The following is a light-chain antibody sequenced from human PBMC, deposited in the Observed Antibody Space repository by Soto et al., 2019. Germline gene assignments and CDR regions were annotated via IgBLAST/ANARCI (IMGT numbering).Light chain of an antibody. V-gene: IGLV2-14*01. CDR2: DVS. J-gene: IGLJ1*01. CDR1: SSDVGGYNY. Sequence: QSVLTQPASVSGSPGQSITISCTGTSSDVGGYNYVSWYQQHPGKAPKLMIYDVSNRPSGVSNRFSGSKSGNTASLTISGLRAEDEADYYCSSYTSSSTDFFGTGTKVTVL. CDR3: SSYTSSSTDF.